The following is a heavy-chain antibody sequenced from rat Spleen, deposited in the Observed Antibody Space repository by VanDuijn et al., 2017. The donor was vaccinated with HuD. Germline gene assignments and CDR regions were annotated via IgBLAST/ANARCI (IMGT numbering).Heavy chain of an antibody. Sequence: EVQLVESDGGLVQPGRSLKLSCAASGFTFSDYYMAWVRQAPTKGLEWVATISYDGSSTYYRDSVKGRFTISRDNAKSTLYLQMESLRSEDTATYYSARHRDSSYINYYVMDAWGQGASVTVSS. CDR3: ARHRDSSYINYYVMDA. J-gene: IGHJ4*01. D-gene: IGHD1-2*01. V-gene: IGHV5-29*01. CDR2: ISYDGSST. CDR1: GFTFSDYY.